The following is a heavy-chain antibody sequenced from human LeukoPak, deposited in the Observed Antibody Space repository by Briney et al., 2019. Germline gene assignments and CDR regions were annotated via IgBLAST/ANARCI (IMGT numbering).Heavy chain of an antibody. CDR3: ARGPYSSGEDY. J-gene: IGHJ4*02. Sequence: SETLSLTCTVSGGSFSSSDYYWSWIRQPPGKGLEWIGYIYYSGSTNYNPSLKSRVTISVDTSKNQFSLKLSSVTAADTAVYYCARGPYSSGEDYWGQGTLVTVSS. D-gene: IGHD6-19*01. V-gene: IGHV4-61*08. CDR2: IYYSGST. CDR1: GGSFSSSDYY.